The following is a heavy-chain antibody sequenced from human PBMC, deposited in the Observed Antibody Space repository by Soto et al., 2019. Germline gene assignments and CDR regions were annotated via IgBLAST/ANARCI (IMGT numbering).Heavy chain of an antibody. D-gene: IGHD2-15*01. V-gene: IGHV1-69*01. CDR3: AREGGHCSGGSCYLSSVFDP. CDR2: IIPIFGTA. J-gene: IGHJ5*02. Sequence: QVQLVQSGAEVKKPGSSVKVSCKASGGTFSSYAISWVRQAPGQGLEWMGGIIPIFGTANYAQKFQGRVTIAADESTGTAYMELSSLRSEDTAVYYCAREGGHCSGGSCYLSSVFDPWGQGTLVTVSS. CDR1: GGTFSSYA.